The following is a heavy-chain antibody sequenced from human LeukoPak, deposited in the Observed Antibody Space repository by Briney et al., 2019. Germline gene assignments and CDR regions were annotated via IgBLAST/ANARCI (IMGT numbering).Heavy chain of an antibody. D-gene: IGHD3-3*01. CDR3: ARAPPVLVTILGVVTATYFDY. Sequence: KPSETLSLTCTVSGGSISSYYWSWIRQPPGKGLEWIGYIYTSGSTNYNPSLKSRVTISVDTSKNQFSLKLSSVTAADTAVYYCARAPPVLVTILGVVTATYFDYWGQGTLVTVSS. J-gene: IGHJ4*02. V-gene: IGHV4-4*09. CDR2: IYTSGST. CDR1: GGSISSYY.